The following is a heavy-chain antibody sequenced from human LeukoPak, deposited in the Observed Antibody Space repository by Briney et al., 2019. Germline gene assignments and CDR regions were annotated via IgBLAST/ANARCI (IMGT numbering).Heavy chain of an antibody. D-gene: IGHD2-15*01. CDR3: ARRRSGSSCSD. CDR1: GGSISSSGCS. V-gene: IGHV4-39*01. J-gene: IGHJ4*02. CDR2: IHYSGST. Sequence: PSETLSLTCTVSGGSISSSGCSWVWIRQPPRKGLEWIGNIHYSGSTYYSPSLKSRVTISVDTSKNQFSLKLSSVTAADTAVYYCARRRSGSSCSDWGQGTLVTVSS.